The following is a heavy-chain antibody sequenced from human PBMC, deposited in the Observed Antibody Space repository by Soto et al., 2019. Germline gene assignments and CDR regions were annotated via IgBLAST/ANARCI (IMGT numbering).Heavy chain of an antibody. D-gene: IGHD5-18*01. V-gene: IGHV1-18*04. CDR2: ITASNGNT. CDR3: ARGNSYGSYWYFDL. Sequence: QLQLVQSGAEVKNPGASVRVSCKASGFSFPTYGITWVRQVPGQGLEWMGWITASNGNTHYAQNLQGRVTMTTDTSTSTAYMELWRLNSDDTAVYYCARGNSYGSYWYFDLWGRGTLVTVSS. CDR1: GFSFPTYG. J-gene: IGHJ2*01.